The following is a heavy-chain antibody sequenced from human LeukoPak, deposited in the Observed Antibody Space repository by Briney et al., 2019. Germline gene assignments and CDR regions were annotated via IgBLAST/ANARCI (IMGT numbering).Heavy chain of an antibody. CDR3: ARLGYSYGPFDY. CDR2: IYYSGST. Sequence: SETLSLTCTVSGGSINSYYWSWLRQPPGKGLEWIGYIYYSGSTNYNPSLKSRVTISVDTSKNQFSLKLSSVTAADTAVYYCARLGYSYGPFDYWGQGTLVTVSS. J-gene: IGHJ4*02. D-gene: IGHD5-18*01. V-gene: IGHV4-59*01. CDR1: GGSINSYY.